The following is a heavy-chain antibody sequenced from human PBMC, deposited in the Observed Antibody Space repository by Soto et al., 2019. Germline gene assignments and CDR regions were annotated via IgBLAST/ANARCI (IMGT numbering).Heavy chain of an antibody. CDR2: ISYDGSNK. CDR1: GFTFSSYG. CDR3: AKDLYSSGYYPNWFDP. D-gene: IGHD3-22*01. J-gene: IGHJ5*02. V-gene: IGHV3-30*18. Sequence: QVQLEESGGGVVQPGRSLRLSCAASGFTFSSYGMHWVRQAPGKGLEWVAVISYDGSNKYYADSVKGRFTISRDNSKNTLYLQMNSLRAEDTAVYYCAKDLYSSGYYPNWFDPWGQGTLVTVSS.